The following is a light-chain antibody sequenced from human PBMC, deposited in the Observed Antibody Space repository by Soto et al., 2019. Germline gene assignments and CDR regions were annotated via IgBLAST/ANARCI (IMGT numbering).Light chain of an antibody. CDR3: QQYHSYWT. Sequence: EVVLTQSPATLSFSPGHRATLSYWASQSVYRSDLAWYQQKPGQAPRLLIYGASSRATGIPDRFSGSGSGTEFTLTISSLQTDDFSTYYCQQYHSYWTFGQGTKVDI. CDR2: GAS. CDR1: QSVYRSD. V-gene: IGKV3-20*01. J-gene: IGKJ1*01.